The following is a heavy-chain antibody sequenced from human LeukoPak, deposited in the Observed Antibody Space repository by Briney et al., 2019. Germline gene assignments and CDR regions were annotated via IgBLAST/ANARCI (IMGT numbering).Heavy chain of an antibody. D-gene: IGHD6-19*01. CDR2: INPNSGGT. V-gene: IGHV1-2*06. J-gene: IGHJ3*02. Sequence: GASVKVSCKASGYTFTGYYIHWVRQAPGQGLEWMGRINPNSGGTNYAQKFQGRVTMTRDTSISTAYMELSRLRSDDTAVYYCARTVAGDNDAFDIWGQGTMVTVSS. CDR3: ARTVAGDNDAFDI. CDR1: GYTFTGYY.